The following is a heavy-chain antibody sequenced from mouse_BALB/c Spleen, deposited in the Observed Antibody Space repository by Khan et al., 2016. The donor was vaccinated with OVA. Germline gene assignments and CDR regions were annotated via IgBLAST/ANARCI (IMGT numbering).Heavy chain of an antibody. CDR2: ISYSGGI. CDR3: ARGNYYGYYFDY. J-gene: IGHJ2*01. CDR1: GYSITSGYA. V-gene: IGHV3-2*02. Sequence: EVKLLESGPGLVKPSQSLSLTCTVTGYSITSGYAWNWIRQFPGNKLEWMGYISYSGGISYNPSLKSRISITRDTSKNQFFLQLNSVTTEDTATYYCARGNYYGYYFDYWGQGTPLTVSS. D-gene: IGHD1-1*01.